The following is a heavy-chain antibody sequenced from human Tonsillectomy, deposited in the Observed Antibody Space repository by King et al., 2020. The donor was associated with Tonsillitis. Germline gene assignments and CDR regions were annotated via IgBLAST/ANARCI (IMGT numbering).Heavy chain of an antibody. CDR2: ISDSGGST. CDR1: GFTFSIYD. V-gene: IGHV3-23*04. Sequence: VQLVESGGDLVQPGGSLRLSCAASGFTFSIYDMTWVRQAPGKGLEWVSSISDSGGSTYYADSVKGRFSISRDNSKNTLYLQMNSLRAEDTAVYYCAPPHYDDSGDYGGDWGQGTLVTVSS. J-gene: IGHJ4*02. D-gene: IGHD3-22*01. CDR3: APPHYDDSGDYGGD.